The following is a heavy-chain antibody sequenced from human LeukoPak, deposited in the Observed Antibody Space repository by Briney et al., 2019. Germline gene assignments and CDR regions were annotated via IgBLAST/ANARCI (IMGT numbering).Heavy chain of an antibody. V-gene: IGHV4-59*08. CDR2: IYYSGST. Sequence: SETLSLTCTVSGGSISSYYWSWIRQPPGKGLEWIGYIYYSGSTNYNPSLNNRVTMSVDTSKSQFSLQLSSVTAADTAVYYCARGVPSSYYDSSGYSWGHGTLVTVSS. CDR3: ARGVPSSYYDSSGYS. CDR1: GGSISSYY. D-gene: IGHD3-22*01. J-gene: IGHJ5*01.